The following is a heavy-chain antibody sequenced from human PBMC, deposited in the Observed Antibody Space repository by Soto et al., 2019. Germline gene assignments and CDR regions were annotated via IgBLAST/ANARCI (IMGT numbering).Heavy chain of an antibody. CDR1: GFTVSSNY. J-gene: IGHJ2*01. CDR3: ARSPTVYWYFDL. D-gene: IGHD4-17*01. Sequence: EVQLVESGGGLIQPGGCLRLSCAASGFTVSSNYMSWVRQAPGKGLEWVSVIYSGVSTYYADSVKGRFTISRDNSKNTLYLQMNSLRAEDTAVYYFARSPTVYWYFDLCGRGTLVTVAS. V-gene: IGHV3-53*01. CDR2: IYSGVST.